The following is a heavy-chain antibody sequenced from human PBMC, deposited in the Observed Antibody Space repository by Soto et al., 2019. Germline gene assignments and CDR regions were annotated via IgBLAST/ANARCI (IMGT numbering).Heavy chain of an antibody. Sequence: SETLSLTCTVSGGSISSYYWSWIRQPPGKGLEWIGYIYYSGSTNYNPSLKSRVTISVDTSKNQFSLKLSSVTAADTAVYYCARRSMITFGGVIVSYFDYWGQGTLVTVS. V-gene: IGHV4-59*08. CDR3: ARRSMITFGGVIVSYFDY. CDR2: IYYSGST. J-gene: IGHJ4*02. CDR1: GGSISSYY. D-gene: IGHD3-16*02.